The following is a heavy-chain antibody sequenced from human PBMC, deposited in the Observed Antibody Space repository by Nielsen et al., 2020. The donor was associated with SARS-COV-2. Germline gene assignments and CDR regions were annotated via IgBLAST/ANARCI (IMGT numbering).Heavy chain of an antibody. J-gene: IGHJ4*02. Sequence: SLKISCAASGFTFGDYAMHWVRQAPGKGLEWVSGISWNSGSIGYADSVKGRFTISRDNAKNSLYLQMNSLRAEDTALYYCASGYDYFDYWGQGTLVTVSS. D-gene: IGHD3-16*01. CDR3: ASGYDYFDY. CDR2: ISWNSGSI. V-gene: IGHV3-9*01. CDR1: GFTFGDYA.